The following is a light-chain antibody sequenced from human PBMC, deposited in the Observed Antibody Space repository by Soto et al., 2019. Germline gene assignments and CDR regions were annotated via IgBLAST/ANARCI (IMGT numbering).Light chain of an antibody. CDR3: NSYTTSSTWV. V-gene: IGLV2-14*01. CDR1: SSDVGGYNY. J-gene: IGLJ3*02. Sequence: QSALTQPASVSGSPGPSITISCTGTSSDVGGYNYVSWFQQHPGKAPKLMIYEVSSRPSGVSNRFSGSKSGNTASLTISGLQTEDEADYYCNSYTTSSTWVFGGGTKVTVL. CDR2: EVS.